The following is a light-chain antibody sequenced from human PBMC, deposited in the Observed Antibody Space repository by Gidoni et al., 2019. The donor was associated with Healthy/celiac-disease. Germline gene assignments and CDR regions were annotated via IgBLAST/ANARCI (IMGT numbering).Light chain of an antibody. CDR2: GAS. Sequence: EIVITHSPATLSVSPGERATLSCRASQSVSSNLAWYQQKPGQAPRLLIYGASTRATGIPARFSGSGSGTEFTLTISSLQSEDFAVYYCQQYNNWTPLTFGGGTKVEIK. CDR3: QQYNNWTPLT. V-gene: IGKV3-15*01. J-gene: IGKJ4*01. CDR1: QSVSSN.